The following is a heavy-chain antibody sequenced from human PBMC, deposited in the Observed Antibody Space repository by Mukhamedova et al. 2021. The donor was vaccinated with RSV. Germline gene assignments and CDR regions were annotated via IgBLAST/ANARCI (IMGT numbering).Heavy chain of an antibody. CDR2: GST. V-gene: IGHV4-30-2*04. J-gene: IGHJ4*02. Sequence: GSTYYNPSLKSRVTISVDTSKNQFSLKLSSVTAADTAVYYCARGAFIEGYCSSTSGYMTVGAFDYWGQGTLVTVSS. D-gene: IGHD2-2*02. CDR3: ARGAFIEGYCSSTSGYMTVGAFDY.